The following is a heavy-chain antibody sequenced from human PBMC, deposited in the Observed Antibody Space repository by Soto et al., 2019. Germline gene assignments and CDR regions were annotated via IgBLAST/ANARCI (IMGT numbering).Heavy chain of an antibody. D-gene: IGHD6-19*01. Sequence: GXSLRLSCAASGFTSSSYGLHWFRQAPGKGLEWVAVIWYDGSNKYYADSVKGRFTISRDNSKNTLYLQMNSLRAEDTAVYYCARAQGRGSGWYGLDIWGQGTMVTVSS. J-gene: IGHJ3*02. CDR2: IWYDGSNK. CDR1: GFTSSSYG. V-gene: IGHV3-33*01. CDR3: ARAQGRGSGWYGLDI.